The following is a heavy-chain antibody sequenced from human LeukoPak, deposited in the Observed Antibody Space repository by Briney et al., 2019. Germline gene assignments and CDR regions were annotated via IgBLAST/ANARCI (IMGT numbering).Heavy chain of an antibody. Sequence: ASVKVSCKASGYTFTGYYMHWVRQAPGQGLEWMGWINPNSGGTNYTQKFQGRVTMTRDTSISTAYMELSRLRSDDTAVYYCASMTTVTTGFDPWGQGTLVTVSS. V-gene: IGHV1-2*02. CDR1: GYTFTGYY. J-gene: IGHJ5*02. CDR2: INPNSGGT. D-gene: IGHD4-11*01. CDR3: ASMTTVTTGFDP.